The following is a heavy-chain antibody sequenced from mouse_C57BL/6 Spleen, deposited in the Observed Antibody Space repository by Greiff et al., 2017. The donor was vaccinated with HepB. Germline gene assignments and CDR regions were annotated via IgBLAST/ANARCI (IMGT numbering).Heavy chain of an antibody. J-gene: IGHJ4*01. CDR3: ARFLLITTVVAKAMDY. CDR1: GYAFSSYW. V-gene: IGHV1-80*01. D-gene: IGHD1-1*01. Sequence: VQLQESGAELVKPGASVKISCKASGYAFSSYWMNWVKQRPGKGLEWIGQIYPGDGDTNYNGKFKGKATLTADKSSSTAYMQLSSLTSEDSAVYFCARFLLITTVVAKAMDYWGQGTSVTVSS. CDR2: IYPGDGDT.